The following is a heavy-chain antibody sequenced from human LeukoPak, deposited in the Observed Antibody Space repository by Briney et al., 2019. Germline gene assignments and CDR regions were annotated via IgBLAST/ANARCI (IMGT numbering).Heavy chain of an antibody. CDR1: GGSISSGSYY. D-gene: IGHD2/OR15-2a*01. Sequence: SQTLSLTCTVSGGSISSGSYYWSWIRQPAGKGLEWIGRIYTSGSTNYNPSLKSRVTISVDKSKNQFSLKLSSVTAADTAVYYCATSIRGTFDYWGQGTLVTVSS. CDR2: IYTSGST. V-gene: IGHV4-61*02. CDR3: ATSIRGTFDY. J-gene: IGHJ4*02.